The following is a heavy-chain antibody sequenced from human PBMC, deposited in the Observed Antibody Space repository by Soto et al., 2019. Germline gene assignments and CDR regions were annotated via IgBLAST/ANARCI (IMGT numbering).Heavy chain of an antibody. J-gene: IGHJ5*02. Sequence: GESLKISCKGSGYSFTSYWIGWVRQMPGKGLEWMGIIYPGYSDTRYSPSFQGQVTISAGQSISTTYLPWSSLKASDTAMYYCARRYVTHDFWSGYSNAYSWFDPWGQGTLVTVSS. D-gene: IGHD3-3*01. CDR2: IYPGYSDT. CDR1: GYSFTSYW. CDR3: ARRYVTHDFWSGYSNAYSWFDP. V-gene: IGHV5-51*01.